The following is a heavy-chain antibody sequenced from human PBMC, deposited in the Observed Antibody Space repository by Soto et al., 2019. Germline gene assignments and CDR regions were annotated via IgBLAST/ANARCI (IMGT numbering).Heavy chain of an antibody. J-gene: IGHJ5*02. V-gene: IGHV4-38-2*01. CDR1: GYSISSGYY. D-gene: IGHD3-22*01. CDR2: IYHGGST. Sequence: PSETVSLTCAVSGYSISSGYYWGWLRQPPGNGLEWLGSIYHGGSTYYNPSLNSRVTLSIDMTNNHVSLILNSVTAADTAVYYCARVGPWVPYYYDSSPYTFENWFDPWGQGTLVTFSS. CDR3: ARVGPWVPYYYDSSPYTFENWFDP.